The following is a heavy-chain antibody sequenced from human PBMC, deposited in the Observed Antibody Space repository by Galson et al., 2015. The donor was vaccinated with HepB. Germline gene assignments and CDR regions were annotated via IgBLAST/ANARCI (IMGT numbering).Heavy chain of an antibody. CDR2: ISPYNRDT. CDR3: ARGALVVVVNATQNNWFDP. J-gene: IGHJ5*02. V-gene: IGHV1-18*01. CDR1: GYTFSSYS. D-gene: IGHD2-15*01. Sequence: CKASGYTFSSYSITWVRQAPGQGLEWVGWISPYNRDTNYARKLQGRVTMTTDTSTNTAYMELRSLRSDDTAVYYCARGALVVVVNATQNNWFDPWGQGTPVTVSS.